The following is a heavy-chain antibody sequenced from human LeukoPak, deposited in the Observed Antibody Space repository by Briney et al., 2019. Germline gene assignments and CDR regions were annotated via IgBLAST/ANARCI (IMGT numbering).Heavy chain of an antibody. CDR2: IYPGDSDV. CDR3: ARTYCGGDCYYSYFDY. CDR1: GYSFTTYW. V-gene: IGHV5-51*01. D-gene: IGHD2-21*02. Sequence: GESLKISCKGSGYSFTTYWIGWVRQMPGKGLEWIGIIYPGDSDVRYSPSFQGQVTISADKSISTAYLQWSSLEASDTAMYYCARTYCGGDCYYSYFDYWGQGTLVTVSS. J-gene: IGHJ4*02.